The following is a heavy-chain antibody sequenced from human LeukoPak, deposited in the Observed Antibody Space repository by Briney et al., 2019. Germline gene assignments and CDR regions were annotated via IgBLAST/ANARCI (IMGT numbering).Heavy chain of an antibody. CDR1: GFTFSSYG. Sequence: GGSLRLSCAASGFTFSSYGMHWVRQAPGKGLEWVTHISYDGSYKYYADSVKGRFTISRDNSKNTLYLQMNSLRAGDTSVYYYARHCTGGTCYDAFDIWGQGTMVTVSS. V-gene: IGHV3-30*03. CDR2: ISYDGSYK. J-gene: IGHJ3*02. CDR3: ARHCTGGTCYDAFDI. D-gene: IGHD2-15*01.